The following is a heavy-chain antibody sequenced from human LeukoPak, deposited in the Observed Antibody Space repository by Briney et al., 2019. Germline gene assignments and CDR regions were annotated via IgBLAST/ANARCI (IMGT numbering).Heavy chain of an antibody. CDR2: IHNSGRT. CDR3: ARHGTISSESYFDY. V-gene: IGHV4-59*08. J-gene: IGHJ4*02. CDR1: GGSVSSYY. Sequence: SPSETLSLTCSVSGGSVSSYYWSWILQSPGKGLKWIGYIHNSGRTNYNPSLKSRVTGFVDTSKNQVSLRLSSVTAADTAVYYCARHGTISSESYFDYWGQGALVTVSS. D-gene: IGHD1-14*01.